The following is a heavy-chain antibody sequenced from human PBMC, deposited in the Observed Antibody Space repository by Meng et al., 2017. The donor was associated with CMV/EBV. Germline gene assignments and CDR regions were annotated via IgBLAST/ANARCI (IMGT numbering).Heavy chain of an antibody. J-gene: IGHJ5*02. V-gene: IGHV1-18*01. CDR3: AREGLLGYCSGGSCYRLRDNRFDP. Sequence: ISWVRQAPGQGLEWMGWISAYNGNTNYAQKLQGRVTMTTDTSTSTAYMELRSLRSDDTAVYYCAREGLLGYCSGGSCYRLRDNRFDPWGQGTLVTVSS. CDR2: ISAYNGNT. D-gene: IGHD2-15*01.